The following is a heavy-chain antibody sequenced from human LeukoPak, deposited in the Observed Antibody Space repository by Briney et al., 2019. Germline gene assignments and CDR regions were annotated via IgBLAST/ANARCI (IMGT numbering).Heavy chain of an antibody. CDR3: ETLEMATEILHGAFDI. CDR1: GYVFTSYW. V-gene: IGHV5-51*01. CDR2: IYPGDSDT. J-gene: IGHJ3*02. Sequence: GESLKISCKGSGYVFTSYWIGWVRQMPGKGLELMGIIYPGDSDTRYSPSFQGQVTISADKSISTAYLQWSSLKASDTAMYYCETLEMATEILHGAFDIWGQGTMVTASS. D-gene: IGHD5-24*01.